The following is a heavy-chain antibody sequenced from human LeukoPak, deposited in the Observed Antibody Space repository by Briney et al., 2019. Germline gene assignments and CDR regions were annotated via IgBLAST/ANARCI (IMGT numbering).Heavy chain of an antibody. J-gene: IGHJ4*02. Sequence: GGSLRLSCAASGFTFSSYAMSWVRQAPGKGLEWVSAISGSGGSTYYADSVKGRFTISRDNSKNMLYLQMNSLRAEDTAVYYCAKGELYDFWSGYYPDYWGQETLVTVSS. CDR2: ISGSGGST. V-gene: IGHV3-23*01. CDR1: GFTFSSYA. D-gene: IGHD3-3*01. CDR3: AKGELYDFWSGYYPDY.